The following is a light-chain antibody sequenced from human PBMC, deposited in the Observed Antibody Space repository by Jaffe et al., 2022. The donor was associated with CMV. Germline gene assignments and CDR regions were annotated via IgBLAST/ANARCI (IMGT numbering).Light chain of an antibody. V-gene: IGKV4-1*01. CDR1: QSILYRSNNMNY. CDR3: QQYYSTPYT. CDR2: WAS. J-gene: IGKJ2*01. Sequence: DIVMTQSPDSLTVSLGERATINCKSSQSILYRSNNMNYLAWYQQKPGQPPKLLIYWASTRESGVPDRFSGSGFETDFTLTISSLQAEDVAVYYCQQYYSTPYTFGQGTKLEIK.